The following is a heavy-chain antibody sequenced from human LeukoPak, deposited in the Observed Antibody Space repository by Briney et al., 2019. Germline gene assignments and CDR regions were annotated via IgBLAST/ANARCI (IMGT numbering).Heavy chain of an antibody. Sequence: GGSLRLSCAASGFAFSSYGINWVRQAPGKGLEWVSSISSSSSYIYYADSVKGRFTISRDSAKNSLYLQMNSLRAEDTAVYYCARDRYNYGYEVDYWGQGTLVAVSS. CDR3: ARDRYNYGYEVDY. J-gene: IGHJ4*02. CDR2: ISSSSSYI. CDR1: GFAFSSYG. D-gene: IGHD5-18*01. V-gene: IGHV3-21*01.